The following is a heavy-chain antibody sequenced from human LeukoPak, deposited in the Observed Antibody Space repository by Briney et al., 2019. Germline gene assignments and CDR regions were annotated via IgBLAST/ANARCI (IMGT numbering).Heavy chain of an antibody. D-gene: IGHD1-26*01. CDR2: IDYSGST. J-gene: IGHJ3*02. CDR1: NGSISSSRYF. Sequence: PSETLSLTCSVSNGSISSSRYFWGWIRQPPGKGLEWIGSIDYSGSTYYNPSLKSRVTISVDTSKNQFSLKLSSVTAADAAVYYCARVWELSDAFDIWGQGTMVTVSS. CDR3: ARVWELSDAFDI. V-gene: IGHV4-39*07.